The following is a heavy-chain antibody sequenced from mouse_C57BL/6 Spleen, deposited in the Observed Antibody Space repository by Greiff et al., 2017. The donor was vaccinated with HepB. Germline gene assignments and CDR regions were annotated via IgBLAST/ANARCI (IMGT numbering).Heavy chain of an antibody. Sequence: QVQLKESGPGILQPSQTLSLTCSFSGFSLSTFGMGVGWIRQPSGKGLEWLAHIWWDDDKYYNPALKSRLTISKDTSKNQVFLKIANVDTADTATYYCARIDGASTMITTWFAYWGQGTLVTVSA. V-gene: IGHV8-8*01. CDR3: ARIDGASTMITTWFAY. CDR1: GFSLSTFGMG. CDR2: IWWDDDK. J-gene: IGHJ3*01. D-gene: IGHD2-4*01.